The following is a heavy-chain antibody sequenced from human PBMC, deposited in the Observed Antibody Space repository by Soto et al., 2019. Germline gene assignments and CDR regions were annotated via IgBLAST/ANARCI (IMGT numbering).Heavy chain of an antibody. CDR3: AKVVSPPDYYCDSSDRPGAFDI. CDR1: GFTFGSYA. J-gene: IGHJ3*02. Sequence: GGSLRLSCAASGFTFGSYAMSWVRQAPGKGLEWVSAISGSGGSTYYADSVKGRFTISRDNSKNTLYLQMNSLRAEDTAVYYCAKVVSPPDYYCDSSDRPGAFDIWGQGTMVTVSS. V-gene: IGHV3-23*01. D-gene: IGHD3-22*01. CDR2: ISGSGGST.